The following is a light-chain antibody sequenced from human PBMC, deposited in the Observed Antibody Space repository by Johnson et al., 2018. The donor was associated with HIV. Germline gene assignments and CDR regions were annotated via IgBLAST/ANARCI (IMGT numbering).Light chain of an antibody. V-gene: IGLV1-51*02. CDR1: SSNIGNNY. Sequence: QSVLTQPPSVSAAPGQKVTISCSGSSSNIGNNYVSWYQQLPGTAPKLLIYENNRRPSGTPDRFSDSKSGTSATLGITGLQTGDEADYYCGTWDSSLSSYVFGTGTKVTVL. CDR2: ENN. J-gene: IGLJ1*01. CDR3: GTWDSSLSSYV.